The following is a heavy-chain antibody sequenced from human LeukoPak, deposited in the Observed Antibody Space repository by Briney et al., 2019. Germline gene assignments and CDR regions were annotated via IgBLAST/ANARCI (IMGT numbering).Heavy chain of an antibody. V-gene: IGHV3-33*01. J-gene: IGHJ4*02. D-gene: IGHD5-18*01. CDR2: IRFDGSNT. CDR1: GFIFSSYA. CDR3: ARGLGYSYGYGIDY. Sequence: PGRSLRLSCAASGFIFSSYAMHWVRQAPGKGPEWVAIIRFDGSNTYYAESVEGRFTISRDNSKNTLYLQMNSLRAEDTAVYSCARGLGYSYGYGIDYWGQGTLVIASS.